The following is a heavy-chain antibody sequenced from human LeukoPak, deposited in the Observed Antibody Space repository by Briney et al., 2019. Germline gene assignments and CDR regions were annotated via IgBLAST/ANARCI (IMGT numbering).Heavy chain of an antibody. CDR2: ISGSGGST. D-gene: IGHD2-2*01. V-gene: IGHV3-23*01. CDR1: GFTFSSYA. J-gene: IGHJ6*03. CDR3: AKEYCSSTSCYLTYYYYYMDV. Sequence: TGGSLRLSCAASGFTFSSYAMSWVRQAPGKGLEWVSAISGSGGSTYYADSVKGRFTISRDNSKNTLYLQMNSLRAEDTAVYYCAKEYCSSTSCYLTYYYYYMDVWGKGTTVTVSS.